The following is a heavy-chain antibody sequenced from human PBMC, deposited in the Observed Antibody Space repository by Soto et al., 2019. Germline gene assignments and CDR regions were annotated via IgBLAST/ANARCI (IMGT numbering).Heavy chain of an antibody. J-gene: IGHJ6*03. D-gene: IGHD2-2*01. CDR2: INWNGGST. Sequence: EVQLVESGGGVVRPGGSLRLSCAASGFTFDDYGMSWVRQAPGKGLEWVSGINWNGGSTGYADSVKGRFTISRDNDKNSLYLQMNSLRAEDTALYHCAAEVVPAAIPYYYYYMDVWGKGTTVTVSS. CDR3: AAEVVPAAIPYYYYYMDV. V-gene: IGHV3-20*01. CDR1: GFTFDDYG.